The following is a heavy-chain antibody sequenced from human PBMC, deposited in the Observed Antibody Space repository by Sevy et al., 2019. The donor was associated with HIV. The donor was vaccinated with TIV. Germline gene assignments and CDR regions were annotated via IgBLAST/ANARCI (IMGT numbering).Heavy chain of an antibody. CDR2: ISWDGGST. J-gene: IGHJ4*02. CDR1: GFTFDDYA. V-gene: IGHV3-43D*03. CDR3: AKGAGGVTDYFDY. Sequence: GGSLRLSCAASGFTFDDYAMHWIRQAPGKGLEWVSLISWDGGSTYYADSVKGRFTISRDNSKNSLYLQMNSLRAEDTALYYCAKGAGGVTDYFDYWGQGTLVTVSS. D-gene: IGHD2-21*02.